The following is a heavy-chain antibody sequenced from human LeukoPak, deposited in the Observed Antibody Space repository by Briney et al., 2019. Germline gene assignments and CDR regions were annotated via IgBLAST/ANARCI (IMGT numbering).Heavy chain of an antibody. D-gene: IGHD2-15*01. CDR3: ARVRSQGGYFDY. CDR1: GYSISSGYY. V-gene: IGHV4-38-2*02. J-gene: IGHJ4*02. CDR2: IYHSGST. Sequence: PSETLSLTCTVSGYSISSGYYWGWIRQPPGKGLEWIGSIYHSGSTYYNPSLKSRVTISVDTSKNQFSLKLSSVTAADTAVYYCARVRSQGGYFDYWGQGTLVTVSS.